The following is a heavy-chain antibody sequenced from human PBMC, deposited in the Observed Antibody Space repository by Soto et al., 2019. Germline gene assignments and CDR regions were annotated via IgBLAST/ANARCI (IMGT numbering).Heavy chain of an antibody. CDR3: AHKSDYDILTGPPRY. CDR2: IYWNDDK. V-gene: IGHV2-5*01. Sequence: SGPTLVNPTQPLTLTCPFSGFSLSTSGVGVGWIRQPPGKALEWLALIYWNDDKRYSPSLKSRLTITKDTSKNQVVLTMTNMDPVDTATYYCAHKSDYDILTGPPRYWGQGTLVTVSS. CDR1: GFSLSTSGVG. D-gene: IGHD3-9*01. J-gene: IGHJ4*02.